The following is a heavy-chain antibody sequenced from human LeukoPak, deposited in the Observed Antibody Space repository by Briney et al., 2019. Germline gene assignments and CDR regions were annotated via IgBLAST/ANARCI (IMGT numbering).Heavy chain of an antibody. CDR3: ASGYSYLSY. V-gene: IGHV4-61*02. D-gene: IGHD5-18*01. CDR2: IYTSGST. J-gene: IGHJ4*02. CDR1: GGSISSSSYY. Sequence: KPSETLSLTCTVPGGSISSSSYYWSWIRQPAGKGLEWIGRIYTSGSTNYNPSLKSRVTISVDTSKNQFSLKLSSVTAADTAVYYCASGYSYLSYWGQGTLVTVSS.